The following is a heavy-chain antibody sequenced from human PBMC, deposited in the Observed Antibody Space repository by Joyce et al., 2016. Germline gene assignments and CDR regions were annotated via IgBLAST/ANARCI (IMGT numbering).Heavy chain of an antibody. Sequence: QVQLVQSGAEVKKPGASVKLSCKTSGYTFTRYSIHWLRQAPGPGREWMGMLNTSGGTTNFAQKFQGRLAMTRDTSTSTVYMELSSLGSEDTAVYYCASAGRGDYFPWGQVTQVTVSS. V-gene: IGHV1-46*01. CDR2: LNTSGGTT. CDR1: GYTFTRYS. J-gene: IGHJ5*02. CDR3: ASAGRGDYFP. D-gene: IGHD4-17*01.